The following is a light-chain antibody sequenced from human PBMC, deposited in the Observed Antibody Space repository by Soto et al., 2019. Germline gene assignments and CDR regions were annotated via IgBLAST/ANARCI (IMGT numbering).Light chain of an antibody. CDR3: QQYFEWPPMT. V-gene: IGKV3-15*01. CDR1: ETVATN. J-gene: IGKJ1*01. CDR2: GAS. Sequence: EVVMTQSPATLSVPPGERATLSCRASETVATNLAWYQQKPGQAPRLLISGASTRAAGISDRFRGSGSGTEFTLTISSLRSEDSAIYYCQQYFEWPPMTFGQGTKVEI.